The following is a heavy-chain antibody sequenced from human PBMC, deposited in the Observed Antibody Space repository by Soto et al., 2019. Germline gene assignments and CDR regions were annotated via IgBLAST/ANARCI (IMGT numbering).Heavy chain of an antibody. CDR3: ARGGARPYGLRVNDY. CDR1: GGSFSGYY. CDR2: INHSGST. J-gene: IGHJ4*02. Sequence: SETLSLTCAVYGGSFSGYYWSWIRQPPGKGLEWIGEINHSGSTNYNPSLKSRVTISVDTSKNQVSLKLSSVTAADTAVYYCARGGARPYGLRVNDYWGQGTLVTVSS. D-gene: IGHD6-6*01. V-gene: IGHV4-34*01.